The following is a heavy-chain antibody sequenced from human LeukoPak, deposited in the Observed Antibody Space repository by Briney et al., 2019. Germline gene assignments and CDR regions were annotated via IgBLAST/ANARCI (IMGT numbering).Heavy chain of an antibody. D-gene: IGHD5-12*01. CDR1: GFIFSSHS. Sequence: GKSPRLSCAASGFIFSSHSMNWVRQAPGKGLQWLSYISGSSTSGSSSFIYYADSVKGRFTISRDNAKNSLYLQMKGLRVEDTAVYYCARDWAMIDWGQGTLVTVSS. J-gene: IGHJ4*02. CDR2: ISGSSTSGSSSFI. V-gene: IGHV3-48*01. CDR3: ARDWAMID.